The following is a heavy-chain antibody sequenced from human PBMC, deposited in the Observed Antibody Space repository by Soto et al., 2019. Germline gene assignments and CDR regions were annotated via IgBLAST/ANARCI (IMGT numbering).Heavy chain of an antibody. V-gene: IGHV3-9*01. CDR2: ISWNSGSI. CDR3: AKDLSIAAAGPFDY. Sequence: EVQLVESGGGLVQPGRSLRLSCAASGFTFDDYAMHWVRQAPGKGLEWVSGISWNSGSIGYADSVKGRFTISRDNAKNSLYLQMNSLSAEDTALYYCAKDLSIAAAGPFDYWGQGTLVTVSS. D-gene: IGHD6-13*01. J-gene: IGHJ4*02. CDR1: GFTFDDYA.